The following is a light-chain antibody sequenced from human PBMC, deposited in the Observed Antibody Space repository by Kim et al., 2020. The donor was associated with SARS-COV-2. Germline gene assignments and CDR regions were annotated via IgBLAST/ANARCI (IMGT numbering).Light chain of an antibody. J-gene: IGKJ4*01. Sequence: PGAGATPSARASHNVGISLALDRQKPGHAPSLLIYDAGIRATGIPVRVTGSGSGSDFTLTIGGRAPEDFAIYYRQQHGSWPPALTFGGGTKVDIK. V-gene: IGKV3-11*01. CDR3: QQHGSWPPALT. CDR1: HNVGIS. CDR2: DAG.